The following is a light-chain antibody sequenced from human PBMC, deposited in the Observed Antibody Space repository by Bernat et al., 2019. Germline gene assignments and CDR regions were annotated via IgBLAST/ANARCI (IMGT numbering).Light chain of an antibody. Sequence: SSELTQDPAVSVALGPTVRIPCQGDSLRSYYASWYQQKPGQAPVLVIYGKNNRPSGIPDRFSGSSSGNTAALTITGAQAEDEADHYCNSRDSSGNQRVFGGGTKLTVL. CDR2: GKN. J-gene: IGLJ2*01. V-gene: IGLV3-19*01. CDR1: SLRSYY. CDR3: NSRDSSGNQRV.